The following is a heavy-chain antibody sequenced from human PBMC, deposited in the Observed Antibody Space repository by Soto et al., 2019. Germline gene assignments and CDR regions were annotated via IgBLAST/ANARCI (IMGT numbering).Heavy chain of an antibody. D-gene: IGHD4-17*01. V-gene: IGHV4-61*01. CDR2: IYYSGTT. CDR1: GAPVSDKTFY. J-gene: IGHJ4*02. Sequence: QVQLQESGPGLLKPSETLSLTCSVSGAPVSDKTFYWSWLRQSPGKGLEWIGYIYYSGTTNYNPSLKGRFTISVDTSKNQFSLRLNSVTAADTALYYCARTTAVPNTLRSRYYFDYWGQGMLVTVSS. CDR3: ARTTAVPNTLRSRYYFDY.